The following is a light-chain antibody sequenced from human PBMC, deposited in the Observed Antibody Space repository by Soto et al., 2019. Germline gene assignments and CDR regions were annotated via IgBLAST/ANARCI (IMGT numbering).Light chain of an antibody. CDR1: NSDIGGNNY. CDR3: SVYTSSNTVL. CDR2: DVS. V-gene: IGLV2-14*01. Sequence: QSALTQPASVSGSPGQSITISCTGTNSDIGGNNYVSWYQQHPDKAPKYFIYDVSNRPSGVSNRFSGSKSGNTASLTISGLQAEDEADYYCSVYTSSNTVLFGGGTQLTVL. J-gene: IGLJ2*01.